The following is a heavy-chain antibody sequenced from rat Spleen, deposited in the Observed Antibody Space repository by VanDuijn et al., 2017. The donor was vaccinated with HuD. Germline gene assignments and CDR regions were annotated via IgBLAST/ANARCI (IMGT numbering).Heavy chain of an antibody. CDR1: GFTFIDYY. CDR2: IVDDVSNT. CDR3: ARPTTGIPFNY. V-gene: IGHV5-7*01. J-gene: IGHJ2*01. Sequence: EVQLVESGGGLVQPGRSMKLSCAASGFTFIDYYMAWVRQAPKKGLEWVAAIVDDVSNTFYRDSVKGRFTISRDNPKSSLYMQVDSLRSEDTAIYYCARPTTGIPFNYWGQGVMVTVSS. D-gene: IGHD1-9*01.